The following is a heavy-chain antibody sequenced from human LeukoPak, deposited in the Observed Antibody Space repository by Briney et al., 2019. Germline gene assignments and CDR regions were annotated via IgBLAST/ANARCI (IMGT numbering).Heavy chain of an antibody. J-gene: IGHJ4*02. CDR3: ARMPYYYDSSGYYYGADY. D-gene: IGHD3-22*01. CDR1: GYTFTSYY. CDR2: INPSGGST. V-gene: IGHV1-46*01. Sequence: ASVKVSCKASGYTFTSYYMHWVRQAPGQGLEWMGIINPSGGSTSYAQKFQGRVTMTRDTSTSTVYMELSSLRSEDTAVYYCARMPYYYDSSGYYYGADYWGQGTLVTVSS.